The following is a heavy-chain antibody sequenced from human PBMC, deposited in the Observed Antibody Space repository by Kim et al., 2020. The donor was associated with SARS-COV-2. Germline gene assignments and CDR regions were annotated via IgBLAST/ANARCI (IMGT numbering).Heavy chain of an antibody. CDR3: ARGSAGTRGGAGFDP. D-gene: IGHD1-1*01. V-gene: IGHV4-59*01. CDR2: IFYSGST. Sequence: SETLSLTCTVSGGSMSNFYWNWIRQPPGKGLEWIGYIFYSGSTNYSPSLKSRVTISVDTSTNQFSLNLTSVTAADTAVYYCARGSAGTRGGAGFDPWGQG. J-gene: IGHJ5*02. CDR1: GGSMSNFY.